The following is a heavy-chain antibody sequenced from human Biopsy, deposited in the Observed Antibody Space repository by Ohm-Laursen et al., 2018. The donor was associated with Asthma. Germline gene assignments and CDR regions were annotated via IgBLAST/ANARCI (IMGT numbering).Heavy chain of an antibody. CDR1: GFSMDTSSYF. CDR3: AKRRGYSGHDNDY. J-gene: IGHJ4*02. D-gene: IGHD5-12*01. Sequence: GTLSLTCTISGFSMDTSSYFWGWIRQPPGKGLEWIGGVFYTGITYYNPSLESRVTMSVDTSKSQFFLEVNSVTAPDTAVYYCAKRRGYSGHDNDYWGQGTLVIVSS. CDR2: VFYTGIT. V-gene: IGHV4-39*01.